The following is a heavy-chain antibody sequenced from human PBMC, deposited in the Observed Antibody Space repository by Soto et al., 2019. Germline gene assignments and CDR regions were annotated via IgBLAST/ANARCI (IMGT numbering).Heavy chain of an antibody. J-gene: IGHJ4*02. V-gene: IGHV4-39*01. D-gene: IGHD5-12*01. Sequence: LSLTCTVSGGSISSSSYYWGWIRQPPGKGLEWIGSIYYSRSTYYNPSLKSRVTISVDTSKNQFSLKLSSVTAADTAVYYCARQFFGDGYNYDFDYWGQGTLVTVSS. CDR1: GGSISSSSYY. CDR2: IYYSRST. CDR3: ARQFFGDGYNYDFDY.